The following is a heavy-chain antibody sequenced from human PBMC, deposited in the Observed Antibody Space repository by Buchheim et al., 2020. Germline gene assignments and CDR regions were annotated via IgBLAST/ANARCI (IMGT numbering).Heavy chain of an antibody. CDR1: GDSISSTSYY. Sequence: QLQLQESGPGLVKPSETLYLTCTVSGDSISSTSYYWGWVRQPPGKGLEWIGNIYYSGSTYYTPSLRGRVTISVDTSKDQFSLRLTSVTAADTAVYYCARQLSVTGTRSQFDYWGQGTL. CDR2: IYYSGST. V-gene: IGHV4-39*01. CDR3: ARQLSVTGTRSQFDY. J-gene: IGHJ4*02. D-gene: IGHD2-21*02.